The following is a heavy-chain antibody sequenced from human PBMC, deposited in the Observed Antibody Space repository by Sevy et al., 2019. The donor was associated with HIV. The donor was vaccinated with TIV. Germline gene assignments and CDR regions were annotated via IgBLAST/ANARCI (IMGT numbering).Heavy chain of an antibody. Sequence: GGSLRLSCAASGFTFSSYSMNWVRQAPGKGLEWVSSFSSSSSYIYYADSVKGRFTISRDNAKNSLYLQMNSLRAEDTAVYYCARAAGDFWSGYYISFDYWGQGTLVTVSS. CDR1: GFTFSSYS. CDR2: FSSSSSYI. V-gene: IGHV3-21*01. D-gene: IGHD3-3*01. CDR3: ARAAGDFWSGYYISFDY. J-gene: IGHJ4*02.